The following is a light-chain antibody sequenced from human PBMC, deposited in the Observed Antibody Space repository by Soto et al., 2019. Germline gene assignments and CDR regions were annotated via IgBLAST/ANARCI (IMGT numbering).Light chain of an antibody. CDR1: QSVSSN. CDR3: QQYSNWPPKYT. Sequence: EIVMTQSPATLSVSPGERATLSCRASQSVSSNLAWYQQKPGQAPRLLIYGASTRATGIPARFSGSGSGTEFTLTISSLQSEDFAVYYCQQYSNWPPKYTFGQGTKLEIK. J-gene: IGKJ2*01. V-gene: IGKV3-15*01. CDR2: GAS.